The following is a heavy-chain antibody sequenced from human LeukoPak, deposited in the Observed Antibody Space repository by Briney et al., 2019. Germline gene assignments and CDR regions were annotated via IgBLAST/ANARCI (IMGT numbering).Heavy chain of an antibody. D-gene: IGHD5-24*01. CDR2: ISWDGGSS. CDR1: GFRFDDYA. CDR3: AKEIKTERWLHGYDY. Sequence: GGSLRLSCVTSGFRFDDYAMHWVRQPPGKGLEWVSLISWDGGSSDYANSVKGRFTISRDNSKNSLYLQMNTLRPEDTALYYCAKEIKTERWLHGYDYWGQGTLVTVSS. V-gene: IGHV3-43D*03. J-gene: IGHJ4*02.